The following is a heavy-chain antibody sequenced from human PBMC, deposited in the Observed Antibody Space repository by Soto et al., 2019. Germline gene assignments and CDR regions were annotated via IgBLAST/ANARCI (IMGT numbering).Heavy chain of an antibody. CDR1: DYSIGTDFY. V-gene: IGHV4-38-2*02. Sequence: PSETLSLTCTIFDYSIGTDFYWGWIRQPPGKGLEWIGPIYHSGTTYYTPSLKSRVTISVDPSNKQFSLGLSPVTAADSAGYFCACEGYDLLTTSRGGFFDCWSLGTLVTVSS. CDR2: IYHSGTT. CDR3: ACEGYDLLTTSRGGFFDC. J-gene: IGHJ4*02. D-gene: IGHD3-9*01.